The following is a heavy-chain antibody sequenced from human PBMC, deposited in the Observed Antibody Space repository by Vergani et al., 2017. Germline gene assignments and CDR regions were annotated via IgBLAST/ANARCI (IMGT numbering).Heavy chain of an antibody. CDR1: GDSLRGHY. J-gene: IGHJ4*01. V-gene: IGHV3-23*01. CDR2: ISASGAPT. CDR3: ARAYGRYDWFDY. Sequence: VQLRQWGAGLVKPSETLSLTCGIYGDSLRGHYWSWIRQSPGKGLEWVSGISASGAPTYYADSVKGRVTISRDNSKNTLYLQMNSLRVEDTAVYYCARAYGRYDWFDYWGQRTLVTVSS. D-gene: IGHD1-20*01.